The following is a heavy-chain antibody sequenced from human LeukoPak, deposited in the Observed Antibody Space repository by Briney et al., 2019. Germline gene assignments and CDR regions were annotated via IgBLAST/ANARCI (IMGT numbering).Heavy chain of an antibody. CDR2: IDNAGSIT. V-gene: IGHV3-74*03. CDR1: GFTFSNYW. D-gene: IGHD4-11*01. Sequence: GGSLRLSCAASGFTFSNYWIHWVRQAPGKGLVWVSRIDNAGSITAYADSVKGRFTISRDNAENTLYLQMNSLRAEDTAVYYCAKAYSILAPYFDYWGQGTLVTVSS. CDR3: AKAYSILAPYFDY. J-gene: IGHJ4*02.